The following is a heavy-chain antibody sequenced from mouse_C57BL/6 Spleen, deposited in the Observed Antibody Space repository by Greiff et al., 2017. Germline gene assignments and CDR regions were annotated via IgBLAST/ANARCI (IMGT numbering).Heavy chain of an antibody. Sequence: QVQLKQSGPELVKPGASVKISCKASGYAFSSSWMNWVKQRPGKGLEWIGRIYPGDGDTNYNGKFKGKATLTADKSSSTAYMHLLSITSVDSSVYFCAKCSNYEGNAMAYGGQGTSVTVSS. CDR2: IYPGDGDT. CDR3: AKCSNYEGNAMAY. CDR1: GYAFSSSW. J-gene: IGHJ4*01. V-gene: IGHV1-82*01. D-gene: IGHD2-5*01.